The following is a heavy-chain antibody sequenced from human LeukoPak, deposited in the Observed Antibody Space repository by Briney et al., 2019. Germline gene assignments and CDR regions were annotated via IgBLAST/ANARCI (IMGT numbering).Heavy chain of an antibody. Sequence: PGGSLRLSCAASGFTFSNYAMSWVRQAPGKGLEWVSAISGSGANTYYADSVKGRFTISRDNSKNTLYLQMNSLRAEDTAVYYCARAAMVRGVDYFDYWGQGTLVTVSS. CDR2: ISGSGANT. D-gene: IGHD3-10*01. J-gene: IGHJ4*02. V-gene: IGHV3-23*01. CDR1: GFTFSNYA. CDR3: ARAAMVRGVDYFDY.